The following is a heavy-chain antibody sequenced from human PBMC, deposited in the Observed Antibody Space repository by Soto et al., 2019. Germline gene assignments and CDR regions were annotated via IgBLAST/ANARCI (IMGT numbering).Heavy chain of an antibody. V-gene: IGHV4-38-2*02. J-gene: IGHJ4*02. CDR2: IYHSGST. D-gene: IGHD2-2*01. CDR3: ARDQLPGNDFDY. Sequence: SERRPLTCAVSGYSMRSGYYWGWIRQPPGKGLEWIGSIYHSGSTYYNPSLKSRVTISVDTSKNQFSLKLSSVTAADTAVYYCARDQLPGNDFDYWGQGTLVTVS. CDR1: GYSMRSGYY.